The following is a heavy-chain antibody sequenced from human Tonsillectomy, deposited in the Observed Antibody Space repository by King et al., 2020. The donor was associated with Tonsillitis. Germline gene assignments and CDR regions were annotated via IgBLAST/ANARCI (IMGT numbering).Heavy chain of an antibody. CDR2: INPNSGDT. D-gene: IGHD6-6*01. Sequence: QLVQSGAEVKKPGASVKVSCKASGYTFTDYYLHWVRQAPGQGLEWMGWINPNSGDTNYGQKSQGRVTMTRDTSTSTAYMELNRLTYDDTAMYYCARDREQLVLSFGYWGQGTLVTVSS. CDR1: GYTFTDYY. V-gene: IGHV1-2*02. CDR3: ARDREQLVLSFGY. J-gene: IGHJ4*01.